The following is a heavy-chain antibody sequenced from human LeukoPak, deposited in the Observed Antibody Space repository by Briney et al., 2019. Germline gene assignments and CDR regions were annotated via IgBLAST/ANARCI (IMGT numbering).Heavy chain of an antibody. CDR3: ARSLGYYDY. J-gene: IGHJ4*02. V-gene: IGHV3-7*01. CDR1: GFTFSSYS. Sequence: PGGSLRLSCAASGFTFSSYSMNWVRQAPGKGLEWVASIKQDGSEKNYVDSVKGRFTISRDNAKNSLYLQMNSLRAEDTAVYYCARSLGYYDYWGQGTLVTVSS. D-gene: IGHD2/OR15-2a*01. CDR2: IKQDGSEK.